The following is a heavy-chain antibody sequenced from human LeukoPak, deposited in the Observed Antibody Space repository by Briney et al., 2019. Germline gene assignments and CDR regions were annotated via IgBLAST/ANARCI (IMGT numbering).Heavy chain of an antibody. D-gene: IGHD7-27*01. CDR1: GFTFSSYS. Sequence: PGGSLRLSCAASGFTFSSYSMNWVRQAPGKGLEWVSYISSSGSTIYYADSVKGRFTISRDNAKNSLYLQMNSLRAEDTAVYYCASPHWGAGTFFDYWGQGTLVTVSS. CDR2: ISSSGSTI. CDR3: ASPHWGAGTFFDY. J-gene: IGHJ4*02. V-gene: IGHV3-48*04.